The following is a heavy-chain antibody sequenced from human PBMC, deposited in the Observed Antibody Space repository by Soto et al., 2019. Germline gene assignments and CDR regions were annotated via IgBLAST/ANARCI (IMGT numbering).Heavy chain of an antibody. Sequence: GASVKVSCKASGYTFTSYGISWVRQAPGQGLEWMGRIRAYNGNTKYAQKLQGRVTMTTDTSTSTAYMEVRSLRSDDTSVYYCARDLAVGLVDYWGQGTLVTVSS. J-gene: IGHJ4*02. CDR2: IRAYNGNT. CDR3: ARDLAVGLVDY. CDR1: GYTFTSYG. D-gene: IGHD6-19*01. V-gene: IGHV1-18*01.